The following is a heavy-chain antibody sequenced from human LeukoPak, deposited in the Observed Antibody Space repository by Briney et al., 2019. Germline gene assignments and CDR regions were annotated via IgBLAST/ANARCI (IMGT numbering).Heavy chain of an antibody. CDR1: GGSISSYY. Sequence: TSENLSLTCTVSGGSISSYYWSWIRQPPGKGLEWIGYIYYSGSTNYNPSLKSRVTISVDTSKNQFSLKLSSVTAADTAVYYCAKVAYSNYVGYAYRYFDLWGRGTLVTVSS. CDR2: IYYSGST. J-gene: IGHJ2*01. CDR3: AKVAYSNYVGYAYRYFDL. D-gene: IGHD4-11*01. V-gene: IGHV4-59*01.